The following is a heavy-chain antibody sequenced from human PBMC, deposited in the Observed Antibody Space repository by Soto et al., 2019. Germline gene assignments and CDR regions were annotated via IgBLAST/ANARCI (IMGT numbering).Heavy chain of an antibody. CDR3: ARDGQYQAPYSNYAGLVGYYGMDV. Sequence: PSETLSLTCTVSGVSIISGGYYWSWIRQHPGKGLEWIGYIYYSGSTNYNPSLKSRVTISVDTSKNQFSLKLSSVTAADTAVYYCARDGQYQAPYSNYAGLVGYYGMDVWGQGTTVTVSS. J-gene: IGHJ6*02. D-gene: IGHD4-4*01. CDR1: GVSIISGGYY. CDR2: IYYSGST. V-gene: IGHV4-61*08.